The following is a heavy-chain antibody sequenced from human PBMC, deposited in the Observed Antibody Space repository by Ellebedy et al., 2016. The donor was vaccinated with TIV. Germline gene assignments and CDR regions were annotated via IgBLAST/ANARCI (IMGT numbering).Heavy chain of an antibody. CDR3: ARDPQLGYGQSYGMDV. V-gene: IGHV3-21*01. CDR2: ISSSSSYI. J-gene: IGHJ6*02. D-gene: IGHD5-18*01. Sequence: GESLKISXAASGFTFSSYSMNWVRQAPGKGLEWVSSISSSSSYIYYADSVKGRFTISRDNAKNSLYLQMNSLRAEDTAVYYCARDPQLGYGQSYGMDVWGQGTTVTVSS. CDR1: GFTFSSYS.